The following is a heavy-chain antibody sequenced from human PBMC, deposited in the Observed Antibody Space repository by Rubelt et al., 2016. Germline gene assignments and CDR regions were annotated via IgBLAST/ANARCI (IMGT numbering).Heavy chain of an antibody. J-gene: IGHJ4*02. CDR1: GGSISSYY. Sequence: QLQLQESGPGLVKPSETLSLTCTVSGGSISSYYWSWIRQPPGKGLEWIGYIYYSGSTNYNPSLKSRVTLSVDTSKNQFSLKLSSVTAADTAVYYCASILSGSYISMDYWGQGTLVTVSS. V-gene: IGHV4-59*01. CDR2: IYYSGST. CDR3: ASILSGSYISMDY. D-gene: IGHD1-26*01.